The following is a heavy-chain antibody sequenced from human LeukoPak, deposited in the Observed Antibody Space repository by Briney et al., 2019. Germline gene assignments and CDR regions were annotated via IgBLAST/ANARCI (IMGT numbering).Heavy chain of an antibody. Sequence: ASVKVSCKASGYTFTGYYMHWVRQAPGQGLEWMGWINPNSGGTNYAQKFQGRVTMTEDTSTDTAYMELSSLRSEDTAVYYCATGFLGGSYGIWGQGTLVTVSS. D-gene: IGHD1-26*01. V-gene: IGHV1-2*02. CDR3: ATGFLGGSYGI. CDR2: INPNSGGT. J-gene: IGHJ4*02. CDR1: GYTFTGYY.